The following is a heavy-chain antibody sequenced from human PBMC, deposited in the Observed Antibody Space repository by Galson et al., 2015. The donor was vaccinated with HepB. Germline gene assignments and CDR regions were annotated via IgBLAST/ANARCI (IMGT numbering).Heavy chain of an antibody. Sequence: SLRLSCAASGFTFSSYGMHWVRQAPGKGLEWVAVIWYDGSNKYYADSVKGRFTISRDNSKNTLYLQMNSLRAEDTAVYYCARDFSPEPGGYYPPYFDYWGQGTLVTVSS. V-gene: IGHV3-33*01. J-gene: IGHJ4*02. CDR3: ARDFSPEPGGYYPPYFDY. D-gene: IGHD3-10*01. CDR1: GFTFSSYG. CDR2: IWYDGSNK.